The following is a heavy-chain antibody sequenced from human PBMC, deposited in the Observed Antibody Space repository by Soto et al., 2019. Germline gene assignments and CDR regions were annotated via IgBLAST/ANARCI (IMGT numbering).Heavy chain of an antibody. CDR2: IYYSGST. V-gene: IGHV4-59*01. Sequence: SETLSLTCTVSGGSISSYYWSWIRQPPGKGLEWIGYIYYSGSTNYNPSLKSRVTISVDTSKNQLSLKATSLTAADTAVYFCARARKATYITGGFDSWGQGILVTVSS. J-gene: IGHJ4*02. D-gene: IGHD3-3*01. CDR1: GGSISSYY. CDR3: ARARKATYITGGFDS.